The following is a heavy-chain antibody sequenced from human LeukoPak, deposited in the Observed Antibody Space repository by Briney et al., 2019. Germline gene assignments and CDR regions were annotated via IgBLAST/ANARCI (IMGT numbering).Heavy chain of an antibody. CDR3: ARDMIQGVMGY. D-gene: IGHD3-10*01. CDR1: GYSFTGHY. Sequence: GASVKVSCKAPGYSFTGHYIQWVRQAPGQGLEWMGWINPKSGGTNYAQKFQGRVTMTSDTSISTVYMELTTLTSDDTAVFYCARDMIQGVMGYWGQGTLVTVSS. J-gene: IGHJ4*02. V-gene: IGHV1-2*02. CDR2: INPKSGGT.